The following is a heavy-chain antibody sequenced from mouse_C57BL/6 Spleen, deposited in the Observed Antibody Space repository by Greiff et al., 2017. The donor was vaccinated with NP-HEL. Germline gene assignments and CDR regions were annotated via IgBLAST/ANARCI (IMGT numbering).Heavy chain of an antibody. CDR2: IYPGDGDT. CDR3: AYYYGGYFDY. J-gene: IGHJ2*01. Sequence: VQLQESGPELVKPGASVKISCKASGYAFSSSWMNWVKQRPGKGLEWIGRIYPGDGDTNYNGKFKGKATLTADKSSSTAYMQLSSLTSEDSAVYFCAYYYGGYFDYWGQGTTLTVSS. D-gene: IGHD1-1*01. CDR1: GYAFSSSW. V-gene: IGHV1-82*01.